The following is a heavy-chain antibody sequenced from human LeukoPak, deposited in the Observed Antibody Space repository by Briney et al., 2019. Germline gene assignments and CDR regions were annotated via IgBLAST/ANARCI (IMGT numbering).Heavy chain of an antibody. J-gene: IGHJ5*02. D-gene: IGHD2-2*01. CDR3: ARQHIVVVPAAHGGWFDP. CDR2: IIPIFGTA. Sequence: SVKVSCKASGGTFSSYAISWVRQAPGQGLEWMGGIIPIFGTANYAQKFQGRATITTDESTSTAYMELSSLRSEDTAVYYCARQHIVVVPAAHGGWFDPWGQGTLVTVSS. CDR1: GGTFSSYA. V-gene: IGHV1-69*05.